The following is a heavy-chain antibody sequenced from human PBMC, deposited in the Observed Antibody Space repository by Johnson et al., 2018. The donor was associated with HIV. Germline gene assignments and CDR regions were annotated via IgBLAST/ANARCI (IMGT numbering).Heavy chain of an antibody. CDR1: GFTFDDYA. V-gene: IGHV3-9*01. CDR3: AKVLANTEYSSSSWSDAFDI. J-gene: IGHJ3*02. D-gene: IGHD6-6*01. Sequence: EVQLVESGGVVVQPGGSLRLSCAASGFTFDDYAMHWVRQAPGKGLEWVSGISWNSGSIGYADSVKGRFTISRDNAKNSLYLQMNSLRAEDTALYYCAKVLANTEYSSSSWSDAFDIWGQGTMVTVSS. CDR2: ISWNSGSI.